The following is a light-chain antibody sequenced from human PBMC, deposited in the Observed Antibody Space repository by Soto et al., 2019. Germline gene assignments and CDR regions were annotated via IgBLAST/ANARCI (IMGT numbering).Light chain of an antibody. CDR3: QQTYSTPQT. CDR1: QTISSW. V-gene: IGKV1-5*03. Sequence: DIQMTQSTSTLSGSVGASVTITCRASQTISSWLAWYTPKPGKAPKLLIYKASTLKSGVPSRFSGSESGTDFTLTISRLQPEDGATYYGQQTYSTPQTFGQGTKVDIK. CDR2: KAS. J-gene: IGKJ1*01.